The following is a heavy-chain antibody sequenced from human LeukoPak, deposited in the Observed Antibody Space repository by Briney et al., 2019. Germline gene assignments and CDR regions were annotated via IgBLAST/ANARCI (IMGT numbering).Heavy chain of an antibody. CDR1: GYTFTGYY. CDR2: MNPNSGNT. D-gene: IGHD5-12*01. Sequence: GASVKVSCKASGYTFTGYYMHWVRQATGQGLEWMGWMNPNSGNTGYAQKFQGRVTMTRNTSISTAYMELSSLRSEDTAVYYCARGLGGYEFDYWGQGTLVTVSS. V-gene: IGHV1-8*02. J-gene: IGHJ4*02. CDR3: ARGLGGYEFDY.